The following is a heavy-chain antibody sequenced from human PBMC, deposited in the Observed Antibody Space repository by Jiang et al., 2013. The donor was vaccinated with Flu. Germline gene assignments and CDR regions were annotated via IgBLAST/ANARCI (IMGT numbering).Heavy chain of an antibody. D-gene: IGHD2-8*01. V-gene: IGHV3-23*01. Sequence: QLLESGGGLVQPGGSLRLSCAASGFTFSSYAMSWVRQAPGKGLEWVSAISGSGGSTYYADSVKGRFTISRDNSKNTLYLQMNSLRAEDTAVYYCAKALEIMVYANLPLYYWGQGTLVTVSS. CDR2: ISGSGGST. J-gene: IGHJ4*02. CDR3: AKALEIMVYANLPLYY. CDR1: GFTFSSYA.